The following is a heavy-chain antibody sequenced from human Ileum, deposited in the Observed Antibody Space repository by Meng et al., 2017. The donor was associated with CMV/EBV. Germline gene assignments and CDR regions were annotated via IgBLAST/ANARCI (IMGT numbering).Heavy chain of an antibody. V-gene: IGHV3-23*01. CDR3: AKVPDYYDSSGYPWGFDP. J-gene: IGHJ5*02. CDR2: ISGSGGST. Sequence: GGSLRLSCAASGFTFSSYAMSWVRQAPGKGLEWVSAISGSGGSTYYADSVKGRFTISRDNSKNTLYLQMNSLRAEDTAVYYCAKVPDYYDSSGYPWGFDPWGQGTLVTVSS. CDR1: GFTFSSYA. D-gene: IGHD3-22*01.